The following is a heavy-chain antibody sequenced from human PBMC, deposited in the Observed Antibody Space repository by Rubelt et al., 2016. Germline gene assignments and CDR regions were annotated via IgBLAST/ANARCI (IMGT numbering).Heavy chain of an antibody. Sequence: QVQLQESGPGLVKPSQTLSLTCTVSGGSISSGGYYWSWIRQHPGKGLEWIGYIYYSGSTYYNPSLKGRVTRSVDTSKNQFSLKLSSVTAADTAVYYCARDGDYYYGAFDIWGQGTMVTVSS. J-gene: IGHJ3*02. V-gene: IGHV4-31*03. D-gene: IGHD3-22*01. CDR1: GGSISSGGYY. CDR3: ARDGDYYYGAFDI. CDR2: IYYSGST.